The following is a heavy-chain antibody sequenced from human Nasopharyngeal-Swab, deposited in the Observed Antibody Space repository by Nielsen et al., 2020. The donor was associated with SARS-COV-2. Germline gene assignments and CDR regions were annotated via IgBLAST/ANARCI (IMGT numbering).Heavy chain of an antibody. CDR3: ARVPQPAVAGIHDALDI. Sequence: ASVKVSCKASGYTFTSYYMHWVRQAPGQGLEWMGIINPSGGSTSYAQKFQGRVTMTRDTSTSTVYMELSSLRSEDTAVYYCARVPQPAVAGIHDALDIWGQGKMVTVSS. D-gene: IGHD6-19*01. CDR1: GYTFTSYY. J-gene: IGHJ3*02. V-gene: IGHV1-46*01. CDR2: INPSGGST.